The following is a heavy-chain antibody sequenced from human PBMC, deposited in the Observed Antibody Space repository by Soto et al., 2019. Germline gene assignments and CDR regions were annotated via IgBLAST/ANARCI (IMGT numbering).Heavy chain of an antibody. J-gene: IGHJ4*02. CDR1: GYTFTGYY. CDR3: AVAGLPFEY. V-gene: IGHV1-2*02. D-gene: IGHD6-19*01. Sequence: QVQLVQSGAEVKNPGASVKVSCKTSGYTFTGYYIHWVRQAPGQGLEWMALINPNSGDTNYGHKFQGRVTLTRDTSINTVYMEVTSLRFDDTAVYYCAVAGLPFEYWGQGTLVTVFS. CDR2: INPNSGDT.